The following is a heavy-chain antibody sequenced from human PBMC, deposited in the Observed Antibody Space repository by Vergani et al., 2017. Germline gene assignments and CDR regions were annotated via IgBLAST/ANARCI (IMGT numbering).Heavy chain of an antibody. CDR2: IYYRGST. CDR1: GGSISSGDYY. Sequence: QVQLQESGPGLVKPSQTLSLTCTVSGGSISSGDYYWSWIRQPPGKGLEWIGYIYYRGSTYYNPSLKSRVTISVDTSKNQFSLKLSSVTAADTAVYYCARMGVRGVIPFDYWGQGTLVTVSS. D-gene: IGHD3-10*01. CDR3: ARMGVRGVIPFDY. V-gene: IGHV4-30-4*08. J-gene: IGHJ4*02.